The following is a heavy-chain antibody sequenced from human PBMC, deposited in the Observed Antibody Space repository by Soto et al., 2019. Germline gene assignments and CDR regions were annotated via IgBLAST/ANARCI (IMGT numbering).Heavy chain of an antibody. Sequence: SETLSLTCTVSGGSISSSSYYWGWIRQPPGKGLEWIGSIYYSGSTYYNPSLKSRVTISVDTSKNQFSLKLSSVTAADTAVYYCARLDRFSSARAYWGQGTLVTVSS. CDR3: ARLDRFSSARAY. CDR2: IYYSGST. D-gene: IGHD3-10*01. V-gene: IGHV4-39*01. CDR1: GGSISSSSYY. J-gene: IGHJ4*02.